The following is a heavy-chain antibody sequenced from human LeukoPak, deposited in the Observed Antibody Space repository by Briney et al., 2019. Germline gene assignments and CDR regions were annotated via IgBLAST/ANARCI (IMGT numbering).Heavy chain of an antibody. CDR2: IHPGDSGT. CDR1: GYSFTNYW. J-gene: IGHJ4*02. Sequence: GESLKLSCKGSGYSFTNYWIGWVRQMPGKGLEWMGIIHPGDSGTRYSPSFQGQVTMSVDESITTAYLQWSSLRASDSAIYYCARGGTYRYGSSDYWGQGTLVTVSS. V-gene: IGHV5-51*01. CDR3: ARGGTYRYGSSDY. D-gene: IGHD5-18*01.